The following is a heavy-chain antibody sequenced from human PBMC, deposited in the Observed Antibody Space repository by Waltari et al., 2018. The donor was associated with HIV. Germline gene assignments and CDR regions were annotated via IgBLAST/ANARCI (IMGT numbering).Heavy chain of an antibody. J-gene: IGHJ4*02. CDR2: IKTKGDGGAT. CDR1: GFTLNSVW. Sequence: EVQLVESGGDLLKPGGCLRLSCAASGFTLNSVWMSWVRQAPGKGLEGFGRIKTKGDGGATDYAAAVKGRFTISRDDSKNTVYLQMNSLKIEDTAVYYCTSEEDYGSGSHFDYWGQGTLVTVSS. D-gene: IGHD3-10*01. CDR3: TSEEDYGSGSHFDY. V-gene: IGHV3-15*01.